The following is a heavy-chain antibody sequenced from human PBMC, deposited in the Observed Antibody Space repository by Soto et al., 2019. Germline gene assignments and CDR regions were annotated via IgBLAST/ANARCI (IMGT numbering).Heavy chain of an antibody. V-gene: IGHV5-51*01. CDR1: GYSFTSYW. D-gene: IGHD2-15*01. Sequence: GESLKISCKGSGYSFTSYWIGWVRQMPGKGLEWMGIIYPGDSDTRYSPSFQGQVTISADKSISTAYLQWSSLKAPDTAMYYCARLGGLVVAATHAFDIWGQGTMVSVSS. CDR2: IYPGDSDT. J-gene: IGHJ3*02. CDR3: ARLGGLVVAATHAFDI.